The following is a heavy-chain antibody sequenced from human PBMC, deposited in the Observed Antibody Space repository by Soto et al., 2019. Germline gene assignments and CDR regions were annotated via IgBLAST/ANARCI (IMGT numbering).Heavy chain of an antibody. CDR3: ARPRGYSYGYGYYYGMGV. V-gene: IGHV3-33*01. D-gene: IGHD5-18*01. CDR1: GFTFSSYG. CDR2: IWYDGSNK. J-gene: IGHJ6*02. Sequence: GGSLRLSCAASGFTFSSYGMHWVRQAPGKGLEWVAVIWYDGSNKYYADSVKGRFTIPRDNPKNTLYLQMNSLRAEDTAVYYCARPRGYSYGYGYYYGMGVWGQGTTVTVSS.